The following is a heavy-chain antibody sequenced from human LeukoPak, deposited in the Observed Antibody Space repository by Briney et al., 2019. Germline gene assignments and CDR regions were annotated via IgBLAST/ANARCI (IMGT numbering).Heavy chain of an antibody. CDR1: GYTFTGYY. CDR2: INPSGGST. CDR3: ARGLQENLAWLQAFSAFDI. D-gene: IGHD6-19*01. V-gene: IGHV1-46*01. J-gene: IGHJ3*02. Sequence: ASVKVSCKASGYTFTGYYMHWVRQAPGQGLEWMGWINPSGGSTTYAQKFQGRVTMTEDTSTDTAYMELSSLRSGDTAVYYCARGLQENLAWLQAFSAFDIWGQGTMVTVSS.